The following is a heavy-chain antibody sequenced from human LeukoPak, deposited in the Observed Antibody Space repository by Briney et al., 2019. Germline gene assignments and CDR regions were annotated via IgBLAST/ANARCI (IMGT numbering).Heavy chain of an antibody. V-gene: IGHV3-23*01. D-gene: IGHD1-26*01. CDR1: GFIFSSYV. CDR2: ISGSGGRT. CDR3: AKGSLMGATSHWLDP. Sequence: PGGSLRLSCAASGFIFSSYVMSWVRQAPGKGLEWVSDISGSGGRTYYADSVKGRFTISRDNSKNTLYLQMNSLRAEDTAIYYCAKGSLMGATSHWLDPWGQGTLVTVSS. J-gene: IGHJ5*02.